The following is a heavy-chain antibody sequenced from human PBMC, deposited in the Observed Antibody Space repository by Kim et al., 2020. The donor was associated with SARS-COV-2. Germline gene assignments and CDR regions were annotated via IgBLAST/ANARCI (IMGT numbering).Heavy chain of an antibody. J-gene: IGHJ6*02. V-gene: IGHV3-13*04. CDR3: ARAPGIAARGWGMDV. CDR2: IGTAGDT. D-gene: IGHD6-6*01. CDR1: GFTFSSYD. Sequence: GGSLRLSCAASGFTFSSYDMHWVRQATGKGLEWVSAIGTAGDTYYPGSVKGRFTISRENAKNSLYLQMNSLRAGDTAVYYCARAPGIAARGWGMDVWGQGTTVTVSS.